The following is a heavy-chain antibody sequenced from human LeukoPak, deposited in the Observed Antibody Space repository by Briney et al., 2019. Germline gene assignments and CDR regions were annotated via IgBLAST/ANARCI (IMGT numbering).Heavy chain of an antibody. CDR3: ARDSSWFDF. CDR2: ISTGSDYI. CDR1: GFKFSNYA. J-gene: IGHJ4*02. V-gene: IGHV3-21*06. Sequence: GGSLRLSCIASGFKFSNYAMSWVRQAPGKGLEWVSSISTGSDYIYYADSVKGRFTVSRDNAKNSLYLQMNSLRAEDTAVYYCARDSSWFDFWGQGTLVTVSS. D-gene: IGHD6-13*01.